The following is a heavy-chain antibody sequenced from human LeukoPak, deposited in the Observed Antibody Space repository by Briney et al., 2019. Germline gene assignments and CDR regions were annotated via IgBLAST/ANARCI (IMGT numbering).Heavy chain of an antibody. V-gene: IGHV3-33*03. Sequence: PGGSLRLSCAASGFTFSNYAMHWVRQAPGKGLEWVAVTWYDGSPKYYPDSVKGRFTISRDNSKSTLYLQMNSLRAEDMAVYYCAKDGAYYDSSGYWDFDYWGQGTLVTVSS. CDR2: TWYDGSPK. CDR1: GFTFSNYA. D-gene: IGHD3-22*01. J-gene: IGHJ4*02. CDR3: AKDGAYYDSSGYWDFDY.